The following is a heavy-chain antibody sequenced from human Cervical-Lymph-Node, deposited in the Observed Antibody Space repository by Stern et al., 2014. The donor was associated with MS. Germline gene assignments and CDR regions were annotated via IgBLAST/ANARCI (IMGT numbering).Heavy chain of an antibody. CDR3: ASAYSSSHYYFDY. CDR2: IWYDGSNP. J-gene: IGHJ4*02. Sequence: VQLVESGGGVVQPGRSLRLSCAASGFSFSRSAMHWVRQAPGQGLEWAALIWYDGSNPYYADSVTGRFTISRDNFKNTLYLQMNSLRAEDTAVYYCASAYSSSHYYFDYWGQGTLVTVSS. V-gene: IGHV3-33*01. D-gene: IGHD6-13*01. CDR1: GFSFSRSA.